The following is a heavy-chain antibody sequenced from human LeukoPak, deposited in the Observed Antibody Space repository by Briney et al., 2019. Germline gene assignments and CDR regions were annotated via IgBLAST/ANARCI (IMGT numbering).Heavy chain of an antibody. J-gene: IGHJ3*02. V-gene: IGHV4-59*02. CDR2: IYYTET. Sequence: SETLSLTCTVSGGSVSNYYWSWIRQSPGKGLEWIGYIYYTETSYNPSLKSRVTISADTSKNQFSLKLYSVTAADTAIYYCAKKRRRGYYLNSALDMWGQGTMVTVSS. D-gene: IGHD3-3*01. CDR1: GGSVSNYY. CDR3: AKKRRRGYYLNSALDM.